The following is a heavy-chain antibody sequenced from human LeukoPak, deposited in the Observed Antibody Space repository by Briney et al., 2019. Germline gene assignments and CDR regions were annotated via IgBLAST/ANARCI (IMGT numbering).Heavy chain of an antibody. CDR3: ARGSDTAAGLY. CDR2: INHSGST. Sequence: NPSETLSLTCAVYGGSFSGYYWSWIRQPPGKGLGWIGEINHSGSTNYNPSLKSRVSISVDSSKNQFSLKVSSVTAADTAVYYCARGSDTAAGLYWGQGTLVTVSS. CDR1: GGSFSGYY. J-gene: IGHJ4*02. D-gene: IGHD6-13*01. V-gene: IGHV4-34*01.